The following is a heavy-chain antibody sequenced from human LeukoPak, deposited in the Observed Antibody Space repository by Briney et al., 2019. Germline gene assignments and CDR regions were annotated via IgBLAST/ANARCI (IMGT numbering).Heavy chain of an antibody. J-gene: IGHJ4*02. CDR2: INHRGTT. CDR3: ARSWAGMYYPFYYFDY. D-gene: IGHD1-26*01. Sequence: TPSETLSLTCAVYGGSFSGYYWSWIRQPPGKGLEWIAEINHRGTTHYNPSLKSRVNISADTSKNQFSLHLDSVTAADTAVYYCARSWAGMYYPFYYFDYWGQGTLVSVSS. CDR1: GGSFSGYY. V-gene: IGHV4-34*01.